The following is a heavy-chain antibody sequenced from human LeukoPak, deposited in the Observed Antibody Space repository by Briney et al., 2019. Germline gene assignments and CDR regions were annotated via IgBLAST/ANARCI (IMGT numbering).Heavy chain of an antibody. CDR3: AKDSVAAAGTDYFDY. Sequence: GRSLRLSCAASGFTFDDYAMHWVRQAPGKGLEWVSGISWNSGSIGYADSVRGRFTISRGNAKNSLYLQMNSLRAEDTALYYCAKDSVAAAGTDYFDYWGQGTLVAVSS. J-gene: IGHJ4*02. D-gene: IGHD6-13*01. V-gene: IGHV3-9*01. CDR2: ISWNSGSI. CDR1: GFTFDDYA.